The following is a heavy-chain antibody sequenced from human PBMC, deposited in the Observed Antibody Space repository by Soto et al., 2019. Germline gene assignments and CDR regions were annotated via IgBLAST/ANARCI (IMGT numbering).Heavy chain of an antibody. D-gene: IGHD1-1*01. V-gene: IGHV1-3*01. CDR3: ARDQTGTAIAFDY. CDR2: INAGNGNT. CDR1: GYTFTSYA. J-gene: IGHJ4*02. Sequence: ASVKVSCKASGYTFTSYAMHWVRQAPGQRLEWMGWINAGNGNTKYSQKFQGRVTITRDTSASTAYMELSSLRSEDTAVYYCARDQTGTAIAFDYWGQGTLVTVS.